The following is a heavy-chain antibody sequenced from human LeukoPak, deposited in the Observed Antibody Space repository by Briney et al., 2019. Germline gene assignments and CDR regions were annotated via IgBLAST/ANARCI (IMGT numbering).Heavy chain of an antibody. V-gene: IGHV4-38-2*02. J-gene: IGHJ6*03. CDR3: ATQGPNWNYTQGYYMDV. D-gene: IGHD1-7*01. CDR2: IYHSGST. CDR1: GYSISSGYY. Sequence: PSETLSLTCTVSGYSISSGYYWGWIRQPPGKGLEWIGSIYHSGSTYYNPSLKSRVTISVDTSKNQFSLKLSSVTAADTAVYYCATQGPNWNYTQGYYMDVWGKGTTVTVSS.